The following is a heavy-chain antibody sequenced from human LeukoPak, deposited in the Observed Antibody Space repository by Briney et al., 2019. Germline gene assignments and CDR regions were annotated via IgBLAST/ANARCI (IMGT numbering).Heavy chain of an antibody. J-gene: IGHJ6*03. D-gene: IGHD6-19*01. V-gene: IGHV4-39*07. CDR2: IYYSGST. CDR1: GGSISSYY. CDR3: AREAVAGIDLLHYMDV. Sequence: SETLSLTCTVSGGSISSYYWGWIRQPPGKGLEWIGSIYYSGSTYYNPSLKSRVTISVDTSKNQFSLKLSSVTAADTAVYYCAREAVAGIDLLHYMDVWGKGTTVTVSS.